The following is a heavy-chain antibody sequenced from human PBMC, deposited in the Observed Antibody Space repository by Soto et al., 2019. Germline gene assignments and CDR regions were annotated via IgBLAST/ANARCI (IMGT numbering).Heavy chain of an antibody. CDR2: IKQDGSET. Sequence: GGSLTPSCAASVSTSGSNWMTWSRQPPGKGLEWVANIKQDGSETFCVNSVKGRFTISRDNAKNSLYLQMNSLRGEDTAVYYCARPLGYCSSTSCPVYFDYWGQGTLVTVSS. D-gene: IGHD2-2*01. CDR1: VSTSGSNW. V-gene: IGHV3-7*03. CDR3: ARPLGYCSSTSCPVYFDY. J-gene: IGHJ4*02.